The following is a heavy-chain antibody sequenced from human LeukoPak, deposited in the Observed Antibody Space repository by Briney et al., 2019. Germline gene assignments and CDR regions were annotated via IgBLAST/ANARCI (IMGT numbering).Heavy chain of an antibody. V-gene: IGHV1-2*02. Sequence: GASVKVSCRASGYTFTGYYMHWVRQAPGQGLKWMGWINPNSGGTNYAQKFQGRVTMTRDTSISTAYMELSRLRSDDTAVYYCARTEERADAFDIWGQGTMVTVSS. CDR3: ARTEERADAFDI. CDR1: GYTFTGYY. CDR2: INPNSGGT. J-gene: IGHJ3*02. D-gene: IGHD1-26*01.